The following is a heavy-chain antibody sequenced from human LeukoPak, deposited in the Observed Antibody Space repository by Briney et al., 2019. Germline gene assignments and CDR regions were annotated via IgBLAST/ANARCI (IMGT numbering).Heavy chain of an antibody. CDR1: GFTFSSYA. CDR2: ISGSGGST. J-gene: IGHJ4*02. Sequence: GGSLRLSCAASGFTFSSYAMSWVRQAPGKGLEWVSAISGSGGSTYYADSVKGRFTISRDNSKNTLYLQMNSLRAEDTAVYYSAKDRLYDILTGYPVFDYWGQGTLVTVSS. D-gene: IGHD3-9*01. CDR3: AKDRLYDILTGYPVFDY. V-gene: IGHV3-23*01.